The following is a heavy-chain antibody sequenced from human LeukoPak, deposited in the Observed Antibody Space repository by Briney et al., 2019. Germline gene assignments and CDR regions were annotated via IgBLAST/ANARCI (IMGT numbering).Heavy chain of an antibody. D-gene: IGHD3-9*01. V-gene: IGHV4-39*01. CDR1: GGSGSDY. Sequence: PSETLSLTCTVPGGSGSDYWGWLRQPPGKGPEWIGSIYYSGSTYYNPSLKSRVTISVDTSKNQFSLKLSSVTAADTAVYYCARHLRYFDWLSTFDPWGQGALVTVSS. CDR2: IYYSGST. J-gene: IGHJ5*02. CDR3: ARHLRYFDWLSTFDP.